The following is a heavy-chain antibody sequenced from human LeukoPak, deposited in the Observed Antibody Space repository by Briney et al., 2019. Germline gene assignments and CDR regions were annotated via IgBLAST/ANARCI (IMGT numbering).Heavy chain of an antibody. CDR1: GFSVSSNY. CDR2: IYSGSST. CDR3: ARDGPPYYDSTRDAFDI. D-gene: IGHD3-22*01. J-gene: IGHJ3*02. V-gene: IGHV3-66*02. Sequence: GGSLRLSCLASGFSVSSNYMSWVRQAPGRGLEWVSVIYSGSSTYYADSVKDRFTISRDNSKNTLYLQMNSLRPEDTAVYYCARDGPPYYDSTRDAFDIWGQGTMVTVSS.